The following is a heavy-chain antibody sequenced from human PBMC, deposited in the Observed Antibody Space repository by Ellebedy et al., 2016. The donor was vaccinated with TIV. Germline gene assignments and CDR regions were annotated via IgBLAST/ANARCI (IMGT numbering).Heavy chain of an antibody. D-gene: IGHD2-21*02. V-gene: IGHV4-38-2*02. CDR3: ARTDPWQPIDD. CDR2: IYQSGST. J-gene: IGHJ4*02. CDR1: GFSISSAYY. Sequence: MPSETLSLTCNVSGFSISSAYYWGWIRQRPGKGLEWVGTIYQSGSTYYNPSFKSRVTLSADTSKNQFSLNLRTVTAADKAVYYCARTDPWQPIDDWGQGILVSVSS.